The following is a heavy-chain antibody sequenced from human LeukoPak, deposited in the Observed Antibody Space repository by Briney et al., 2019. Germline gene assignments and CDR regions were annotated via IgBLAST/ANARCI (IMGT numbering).Heavy chain of an antibody. CDR1: GFTFDDYA. Sequence: GGSLRLSCAASGFTFDDYAMHWVRQVPGKGLEWVSAISGSGGHTYFADSVKGRFTISRVNSKNTVYLQMNSLRAEGAAVYYCASPLAYCSSTSCPGWFDPWGQGTLVTVSS. D-gene: IGHD2-2*01. J-gene: IGHJ5*02. V-gene: IGHV3-23*01. CDR3: ASPLAYCSSTSCPGWFDP. CDR2: ISGSGGHT.